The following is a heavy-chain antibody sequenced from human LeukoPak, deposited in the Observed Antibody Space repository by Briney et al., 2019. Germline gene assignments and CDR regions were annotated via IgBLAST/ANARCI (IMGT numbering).Heavy chain of an antibody. CDR1: GGSISSYS. CDR3: ARDLYYYDSSGHYFDY. J-gene: IGHJ4*02. Sequence: SETLSLTCTVSGGSISSYSWSWIRQPPGKGLEWIGYIYYSGSTNYNPSLKSRVTISVDTSKNQFSLKLSSVTAADTAVYYCARDLYYYDSSGHYFDYWGQGTLVTVSS. D-gene: IGHD3-22*01. V-gene: IGHV4-59*01. CDR2: IYYSGST.